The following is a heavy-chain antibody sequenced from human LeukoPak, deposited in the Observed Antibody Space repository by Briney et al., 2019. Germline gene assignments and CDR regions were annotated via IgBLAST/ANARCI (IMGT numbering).Heavy chain of an antibody. Sequence: ASVKVSCKVSGYTLTELSIHWVRQAPGKGLEWMGGFDPEHGKTIYAQKFQGRVTMTEDTSTDTAYMELSSLRSEDTAVYYCARGLGPIAMFDPWGQGTLVTVSS. CDR2: FDPEHGKT. CDR3: ARGLGPIAMFDP. CDR1: GYTLTELS. J-gene: IGHJ5*02. D-gene: IGHD6-6*01. V-gene: IGHV1-24*01.